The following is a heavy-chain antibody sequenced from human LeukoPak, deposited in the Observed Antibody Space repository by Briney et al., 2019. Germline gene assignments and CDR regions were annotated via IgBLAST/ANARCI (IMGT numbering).Heavy chain of an antibody. CDR2: IYYSGST. Sequence: PSETLSLTCAVYGGSFSGYYWSWIRQPPGKGLEWIGYIYYSGSTNYNPSLKSRVTISVDTSKIQFSLKLSSVTAADTAVYYCARGYHDFSGYWLSYFDYWGQGTLVTVSS. V-gene: IGHV4-59*01. CDR3: ARGYHDFSGYWLSYFDY. D-gene: IGHD3-22*01. CDR1: GGSFSGYY. J-gene: IGHJ4*02.